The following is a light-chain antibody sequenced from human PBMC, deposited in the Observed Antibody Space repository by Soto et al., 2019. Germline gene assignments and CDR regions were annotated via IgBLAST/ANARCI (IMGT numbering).Light chain of an antibody. V-gene: IGKV3-20*01. Sequence: EIVLTQSPGTLSLSPGERATLSCRASQSVSSGYLAWYQQKPGQAPRLLIHDAANRAIGIPDRFSGSGSGTDFTLTISRLEPEDFAVYYCQQYGRSPYNFGQGTKLEIK. CDR3: QQYGRSPYN. CDR2: DAA. CDR1: QSVSSGY. J-gene: IGKJ2*01.